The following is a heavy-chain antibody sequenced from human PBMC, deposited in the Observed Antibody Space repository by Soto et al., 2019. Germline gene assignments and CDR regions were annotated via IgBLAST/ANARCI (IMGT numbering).Heavy chain of an antibody. CDR1: GFTFSSYA. D-gene: IGHD4-17*01. J-gene: IGHJ6*02. V-gene: IGHV3-30-3*01. CDR3: AGELDYRDYVNSGASAPLPATYGMDV. Sequence: PGGSLRLSCAASGFTFSSYAMHWVRQAPGKGLEWVAVISYDGSNKYYADSVKGRFTISRDNSKNTLYLQMNSLRAEDTAVYYCAGELDYRDYVNSGASAPLPATYGMDVWGQGTTVTVSS. CDR2: ISYDGSNK.